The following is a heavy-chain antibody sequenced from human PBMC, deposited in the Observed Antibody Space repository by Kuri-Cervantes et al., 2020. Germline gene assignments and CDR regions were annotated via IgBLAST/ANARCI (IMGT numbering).Heavy chain of an antibody. J-gene: IGHJ4*02. CDR2: ISSSGSTI. V-gene: IGHV3-11*04. Sequence: GESLKISCAASGFTFSDYYMSWIRQAPGKGLEWVSYISSSGSTIYYADSVKGRLTISRDNSKNTLYLQMNSLRAEDTAVYYCARDRSGSFDYWGQGTLVTVSS. CDR3: ARDRSGSFDY. CDR1: GFTFSDYY. D-gene: IGHD3-22*01.